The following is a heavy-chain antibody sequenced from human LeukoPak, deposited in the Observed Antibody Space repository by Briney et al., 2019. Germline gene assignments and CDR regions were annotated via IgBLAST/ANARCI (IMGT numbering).Heavy chain of an antibody. J-gene: IGHJ4*02. Sequence: GSLRLSCAASGFTFSSYAMHWVRQAPGKGLEWVAVISYDGSNKYYADSVKGRFTISRDNSKNTLYLQMNSLRAEDTAVYYCARLRYSGSYEFDYWGQGTLVTVSS. V-gene: IGHV3-30-3*01. D-gene: IGHD1-26*01. CDR3: ARLRYSGSYEFDY. CDR2: ISYDGSNK. CDR1: GFTFSSYA.